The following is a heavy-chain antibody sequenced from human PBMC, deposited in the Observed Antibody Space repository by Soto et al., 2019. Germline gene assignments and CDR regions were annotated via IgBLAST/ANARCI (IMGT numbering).Heavy chain of an antibody. Sequence: GGSLRLSCSASGFTFTSHEFHWVRQAPGKGLEWISYISKSGTVTYYADSVKGRFTISRDSAKNSVFLQMNSLRAEDTALYYCVREESERGGYNFDYLGQGTLVTVSS. V-gene: IGHV3-48*03. J-gene: IGHJ4*02. CDR2: ISKSGTVT. CDR1: GFTFTSHE. D-gene: IGHD5-12*01. CDR3: VREESERGGYNFDY.